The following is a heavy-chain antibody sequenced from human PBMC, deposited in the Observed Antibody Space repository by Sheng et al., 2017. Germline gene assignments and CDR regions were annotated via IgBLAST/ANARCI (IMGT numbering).Heavy chain of an antibody. CDR2: ISSSSSYT. CDR3: ARRGSSGLFRSWFDP. CDR1: GFTFSDYY. D-gene: IGHD3-22*01. V-gene: IGHV3-11*05. Sequence: QVQLVESGGGLVKPGGSLRLSCAASGFTFSDYYMSWIRQAPGKGLEWVSYISSSSSYTNYADSVKGRFTISRDNAKNSLYLQMNSLRAEDTAVYYCARRGSSGLFRSWFDPWGQGTLVTVSS. J-gene: IGHJ5*02.